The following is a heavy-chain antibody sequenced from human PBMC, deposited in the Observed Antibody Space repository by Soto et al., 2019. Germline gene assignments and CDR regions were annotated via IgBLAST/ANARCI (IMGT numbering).Heavy chain of an antibody. Sequence: GGALRLSCTASGFAFSNYAMGWVRQAPGKGLEWVSSISTSIDATYYADSVKGRFTISRDDSKNTLYLQMNSLRAEDSAVYYCAKDRTVAARNFDYWGQGTQVTVSS. CDR2: ISTSIDAT. J-gene: IGHJ4*02. CDR1: GFAFSNYA. CDR3: AKDRTVAARNFDY. D-gene: IGHD6-6*01. V-gene: IGHV3-23*01.